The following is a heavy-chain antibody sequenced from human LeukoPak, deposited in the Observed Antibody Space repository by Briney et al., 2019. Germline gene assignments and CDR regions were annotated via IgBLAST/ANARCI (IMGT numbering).Heavy chain of an antibody. CDR3: ARDDCGDTCYPGGY. CDR1: GYTFTKYV. CDR2: INAGNGHT. Sequence: GASVKVSGKASGYTFTKYVVHWVRQAPGQRPEWMGWINAGNGHTQYSPNFQGRVTITRDTSASTAYMELSSLTYEDTALYYCARDDCGDTCYPGGYWGQGTLVTVSS. J-gene: IGHJ4*02. D-gene: IGHD2-21*01. V-gene: IGHV1-3*01.